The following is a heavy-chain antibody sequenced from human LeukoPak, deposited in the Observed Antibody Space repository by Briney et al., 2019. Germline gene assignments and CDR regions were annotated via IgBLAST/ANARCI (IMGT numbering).Heavy chain of an antibody. V-gene: IGHV1-2*02. D-gene: IGHD2-15*01. CDR2: INPKTGGT. CDR1: GYTFTSYY. CDR3: ARRFCSGGSCIPDF. Sequence: ASVKVSCKASGYTFTSYYMHWVRQAPEQGLEWMGWINPKTGGTIYAQRFQGRVTMTKDTSITTAYMELRSLRFDDTAVYYCARRFCSGGSCIPDFWGQGTLVTVSS. J-gene: IGHJ4*02.